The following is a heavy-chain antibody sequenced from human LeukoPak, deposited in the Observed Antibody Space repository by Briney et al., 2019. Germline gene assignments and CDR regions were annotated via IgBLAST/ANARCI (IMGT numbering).Heavy chain of an antibody. D-gene: IGHD4-17*01. CDR2: IYYSGST. CDR1: GGSISSGDYY. V-gene: IGHV4-30-4*08. Sequence: SETLSLTCTVSGGSISSGDYYWSWIRQPPGKGLEWIGYIYYSGSTYYNPSLKSRVTISVDTSKNQFSLKLSSVTAADTAVYYCARDLGYGDPNLNWFDPWGQGTLVTVPS. J-gene: IGHJ5*02. CDR3: ARDLGYGDPNLNWFDP.